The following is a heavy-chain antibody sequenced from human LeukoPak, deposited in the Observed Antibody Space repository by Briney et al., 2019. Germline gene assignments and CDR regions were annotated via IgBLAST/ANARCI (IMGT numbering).Heavy chain of an antibody. D-gene: IGHD6-19*01. CDR2: IRSKAYGGTT. V-gene: IGHV3-49*04. J-gene: IGHJ4*02. CDR1: GFTFGDYA. CDR3: TRVRSGSPTFDY. Sequence: GGSLRLSCTASGFTFGDYAMSWVRQAPGKGLEWVGFIRSKAYGGTTEYAASVKGRFTISRDDSKNIAYLQMDSLKTEDTVVYYCTRVRSGSPTFDYWGQGTLVTVSS.